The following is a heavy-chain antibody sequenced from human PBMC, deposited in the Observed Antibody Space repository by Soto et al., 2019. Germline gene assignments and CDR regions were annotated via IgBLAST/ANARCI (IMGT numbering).Heavy chain of an antibody. CDR2: IKAKTDGGTI. V-gene: IGHV3-15*01. Sequence: GGSLRLSCLGSGFTFTYAWMSWVRHVPGKGLEWVGRIKAKTDGGTIDYAAPVQGRFTISRDDSKNTLYLQMNSLKTEDTAAYYCTTDGGYNFGYWFDPWGQGTLVTVSS. J-gene: IGHJ5*02. D-gene: IGHD5-18*01. CDR1: GFTFTYAW. CDR3: TTDGGYNFGYWFDP.